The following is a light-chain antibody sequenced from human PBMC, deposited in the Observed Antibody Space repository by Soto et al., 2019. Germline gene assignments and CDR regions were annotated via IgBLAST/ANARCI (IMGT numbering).Light chain of an antibody. J-gene: IGKJ3*01. CDR2: GAS. V-gene: IGKV3-20*01. CDR3: QQYGSSPGFT. Sequence: EIVLTQSPGTLSLSPGERAALSCMASQSISGSYVAWYQQKPGQAPRLLIYGASSRATGIPDRFSGSGSGTDFTLTISRLEPEDFAVYYCQQYGSSPGFTFGPGTKVDIK. CDR1: QSISGSY.